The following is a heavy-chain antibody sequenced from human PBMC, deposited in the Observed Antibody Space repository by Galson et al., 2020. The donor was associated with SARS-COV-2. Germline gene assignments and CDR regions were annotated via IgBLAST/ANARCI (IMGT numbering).Heavy chain of an antibody. CDR2: NQWADDK. V-gene: IGHV2-5*02. CDR1: VFSLTTSGVG. CDR3: ARRAERGGWTGSYYMSSDIDY. Sequence: SGPPLVNCTHTLMMTCTFSVFSLTTSGVGVGGIRQPPGKALECLALNQWADDKRYSPSLKSRLSITKNTSNNQVVLTMTDMDPVDTATYYCARRAERGGWTGSYYMSSDIDYWGQGTLVTVSS. J-gene: IGHJ4*02. D-gene: IGHD3-10*01.